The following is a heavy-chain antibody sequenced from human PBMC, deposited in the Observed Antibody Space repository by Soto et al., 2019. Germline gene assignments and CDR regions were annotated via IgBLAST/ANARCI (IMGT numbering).Heavy chain of an antibody. CDR3: ARSPVHITIFGVGAFDI. CDR2: IYYSGST. Sequence: QVQLQESGPGLVKPSQTLSLTCTVSGGSISSGDYYWSWIRQPPGKGLEWIGYIYYSGSTYYNPSLKSRVTISVDTSKNQFPLKLSSVTAADTAVYYCARSPVHITIFGVGAFDIWGQGTMVTVSS. J-gene: IGHJ3*02. V-gene: IGHV4-30-4*01. CDR1: GGSISSGDYY. D-gene: IGHD3-3*01.